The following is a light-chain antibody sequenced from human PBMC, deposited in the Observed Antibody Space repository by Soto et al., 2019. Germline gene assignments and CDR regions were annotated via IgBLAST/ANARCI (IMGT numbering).Light chain of an antibody. CDR2: RND. V-gene: IGLV1-47*01. CDR1: SSNIGSNL. Sequence: QAVVTQPPSTSGTPGQRVTISCSGSSSNIGSNLVFWFQQLPGTAPKLLIYRNDQRPSGVPDRFSGSKSGTSASLAISGLRSGDEADYHCAVWDDALSGPVFGGGTKLTVL. CDR3: AVWDDALSGPV. J-gene: IGLJ3*02.